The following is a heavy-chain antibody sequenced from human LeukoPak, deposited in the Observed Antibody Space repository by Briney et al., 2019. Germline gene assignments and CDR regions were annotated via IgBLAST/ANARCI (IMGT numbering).Heavy chain of an antibody. J-gene: IGHJ4*02. CDR1: GGSIDSTNW. Sequence: SETLSLTCDVSGGSIDSTNWWNWVRQPPGKGLEWIGEIHHDGRINYNPSLKSRVTLSVDKSKNQFSLRLNSVTAADTAMYYCARSHDHLWGNYPNYWGQGTLVTVSS. CDR2: IHHDGRI. CDR3: ARSHDHLWGNYPNY. V-gene: IGHV4/OR15-8*01. D-gene: IGHD3-16*02.